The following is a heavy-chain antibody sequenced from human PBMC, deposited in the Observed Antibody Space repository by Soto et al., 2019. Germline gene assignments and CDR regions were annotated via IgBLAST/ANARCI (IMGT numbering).Heavy chain of an antibody. CDR3: ARGGMATITSRRRGYYFDY. CDR1: GGSISSGGYY. D-gene: IGHD5-12*01. V-gene: IGHV4-31*03. J-gene: IGHJ4*02. CDR2: IYYSGST. Sequence: SETLSLTCTVSGGSISSGGYYWSWIRQHPGKGLEWIGYIYYSGSTYYNPSLKSRVTISVDTSKDQFSLKLSSVTAADTAVYYCARGGMATITSRRRGYYFDYWGQGTLVTVSS.